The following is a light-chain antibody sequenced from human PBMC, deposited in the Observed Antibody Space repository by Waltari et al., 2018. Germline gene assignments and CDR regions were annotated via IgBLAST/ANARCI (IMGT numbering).Light chain of an antibody. V-gene: IGKV1-17*01. CDR3: LQHNSYPFT. J-gene: IGKJ3*01. Sequence: DIQMTQSPSSLSASVGDTVTITCRASQDITGYLNWFQQRPGQAPKLLIFAATILQSGVPSRFSGSGSGTDFTLTISSLQPEDFAVYYCLQHNSYPFTFGPGTKLEIK. CDR1: QDITGY. CDR2: AAT.